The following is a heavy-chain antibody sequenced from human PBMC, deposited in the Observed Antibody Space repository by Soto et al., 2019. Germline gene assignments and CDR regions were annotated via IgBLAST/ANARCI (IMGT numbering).Heavy chain of an antibody. Sequence: QMQLVESGGVVQPGRSLRLSCAASGFTFRSYGIHWVRQAPGKGLEWVALIWFDGSKKYYVDSVKGRFAVSRDNSKNTLYLQMNSLRVEDTAVYYCARDRLVPYGYGMDVWGQGTTVTVSS. CDR1: GFTFRSYG. V-gene: IGHV3-33*01. D-gene: IGHD2-2*01. J-gene: IGHJ6*02. CDR2: IWFDGSKK. CDR3: ARDRLVPYGYGMDV.